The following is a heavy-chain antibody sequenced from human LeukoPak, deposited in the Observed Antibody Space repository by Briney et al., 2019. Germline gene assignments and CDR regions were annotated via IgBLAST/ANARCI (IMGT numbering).Heavy chain of an antibody. CDR2: ISAIGDIT. D-gene: IGHD3-22*01. CDR1: GFIFRSSS. CDR3: AKVKSSLRVVGA. V-gene: IGHV3-23*01. J-gene: IGHJ5*02. Sequence: PGGSLRLSCAASGFIFRSSSMSWVRQAPGKGLEWVSSISAIGDITHYAESVQGRFTIPRDNSGNTLYVQMNSLSVDDTAVYYCAKVKSSLRVVGAWGQGTLVTVSS.